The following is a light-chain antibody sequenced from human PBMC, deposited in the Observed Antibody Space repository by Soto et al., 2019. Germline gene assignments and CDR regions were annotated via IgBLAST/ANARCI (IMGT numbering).Light chain of an antibody. CDR2: DAS. V-gene: IGKV3-15*01. CDR1: QSISSK. CDR3: QQYSIFWT. J-gene: IGKJ1*01. Sequence: EIVLTQSPATLSVSPGERANLSCRASQSISSKLAWYQQKPGQAPRLLLYDASTRATGIPARFSGSGSGTGFTLTISSLQSEDSAVYYCQQYSIFWTFGQGTKVDIK.